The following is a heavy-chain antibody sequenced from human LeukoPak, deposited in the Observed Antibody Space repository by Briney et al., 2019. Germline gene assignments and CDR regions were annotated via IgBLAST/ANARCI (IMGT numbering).Heavy chain of an antibody. CDR2: IYTSGST. J-gene: IGHJ6*03. D-gene: IGHD3-10*01. CDR3: ARGGSGRNYYYMDV. CDR1: GGSISSGSYY. Sequence: SQTLSLTCTVSGGSISSGSYYWSWIRQPAGKGLEWIGRIYTSGSTNYNPSLKSRVTISVDTSKNQSSLKLSSVTAADTAVYYCARGGSGRNYYYMDVWGKGTTVTVSS. V-gene: IGHV4-61*02.